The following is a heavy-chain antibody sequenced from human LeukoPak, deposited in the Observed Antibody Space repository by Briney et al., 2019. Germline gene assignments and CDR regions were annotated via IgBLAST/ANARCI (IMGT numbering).Heavy chain of an antibody. CDR3: ACYGIAPPY. CDR2: INNDGSST. CDR1: GFTFSNYW. Sequence: GGSLRLSCAASGFTFSNYWMHWVRQAPGKGPVWVSHINNDGSSTSYADSVKGRFTISRDNAKNTLYLQMNSLRTEDTAVYYCACYGIAPPYWGQGTLVTVSS. D-gene: IGHD2-15*01. V-gene: IGHV3-74*01. J-gene: IGHJ4*02.